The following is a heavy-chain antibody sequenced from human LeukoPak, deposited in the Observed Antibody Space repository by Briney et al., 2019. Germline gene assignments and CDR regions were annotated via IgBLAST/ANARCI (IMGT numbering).Heavy chain of an antibody. D-gene: IGHD4-11*01. J-gene: IGHJ5*02. CDR1: GYTFTSYD. CDR2: MNPNSGNT. V-gene: IGHV1-8*03. Sequence: GASVKVSCQASGYTFTSYDINWVRQATGQGLEWMGWMNPNSGNTGYAQKFQGRVTITRNISISTAYMELSSLRSEDTAVYYCARGRATVTTHWFDPWGQGTLVTVSS. CDR3: ARGRATVTTHWFDP.